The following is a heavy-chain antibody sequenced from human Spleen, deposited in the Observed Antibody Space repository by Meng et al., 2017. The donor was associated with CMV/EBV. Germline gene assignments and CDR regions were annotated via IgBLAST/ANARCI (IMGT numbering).Heavy chain of an antibody. J-gene: IGHJ6*02. Sequence: SVKVSCKASGGTFSSYAINWVRQAPGQGLEWMGGIVPIFAIANYAQKFQGRVTIITDESTSTAYMELVSLTSEDTAVYYCARGVRHSSSPRPTGYGMDVWGQGTTVTVSS. CDR2: IVPIFAIA. D-gene: IGHD6-13*01. CDR1: GGTFSSYA. CDR3: ARGVRHSSSPRPTGYGMDV. V-gene: IGHV1-69*05.